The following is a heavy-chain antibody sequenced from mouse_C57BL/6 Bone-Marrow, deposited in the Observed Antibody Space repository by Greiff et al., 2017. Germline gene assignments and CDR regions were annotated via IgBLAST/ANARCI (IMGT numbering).Heavy chain of an antibody. CDR1: GFNIKDDY. V-gene: IGHV14-4*01. Sequence: SGAELVRPGASVKLSCTASGFNIKDDYMHWVKQRPEQGLEWIGWIDPENGDTEYASKFQGKATITADTSSNTAYLQLSSLTSEDTAVYYCTHYYGSSYFDYWGQGTTLTVSS. CDR3: THYYGSSYFDY. D-gene: IGHD1-1*01. CDR2: IDPENGDT. J-gene: IGHJ2*01.